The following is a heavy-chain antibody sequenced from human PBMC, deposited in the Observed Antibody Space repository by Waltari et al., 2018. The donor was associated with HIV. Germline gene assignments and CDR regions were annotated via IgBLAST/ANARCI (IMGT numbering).Heavy chain of an antibody. V-gene: IGHV4-39*01. D-gene: IGHD5-18*01. J-gene: IGHJ4*02. CDR2: IYYSGST. Sequence: QLQLQESGPGLVKPSETLSLTCTVSGGSISRSSYFWGWVRQPPGKGLEWIGSIYYSGSTDDNPSLKSRVTISVDTPKNQFSLILSSVTAADTAVYYCARRHVDTALVRWGLDDWGQGTLVTVSS. CDR3: ARRHVDTALVRWGLDD. CDR1: GGSISRSSYF.